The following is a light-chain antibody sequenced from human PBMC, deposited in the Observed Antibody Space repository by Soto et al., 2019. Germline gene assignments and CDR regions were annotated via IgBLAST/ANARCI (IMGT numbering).Light chain of an antibody. J-gene: IGKJ1*01. CDR1: QSVTSNY. V-gene: IGKV3-20*01. Sequence: EIVLTQSPGTLSLSPGERATLSCRASQSVTSNYLAWYQQKPGQAPRLLIYGASSRATGIPDRISGSGSGTDFTLTINSLESEDFAVYYCQQYGNSPWTFGRGTKVDIK. CDR2: GAS. CDR3: QQYGNSPWT.